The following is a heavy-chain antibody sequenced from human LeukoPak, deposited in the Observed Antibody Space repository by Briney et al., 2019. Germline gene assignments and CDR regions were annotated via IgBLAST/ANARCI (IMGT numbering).Heavy chain of an antibody. CDR1: GFPLSYAW. D-gene: IGHD4/OR15-4a*01. Sequence: GGSLRLSCAASGFPLSYAWMSWVRQAPGKGLEWVGRIKREIDGGPTDYAGPVKGRFTISRDDSKNTLYLQMNSLKTEDTAVYYCTTDGARSLDVWGKGTTVTVPA. CDR2: IKREIDGGPT. V-gene: IGHV3-15*01. J-gene: IGHJ6*04. CDR3: TTDGARSLDV.